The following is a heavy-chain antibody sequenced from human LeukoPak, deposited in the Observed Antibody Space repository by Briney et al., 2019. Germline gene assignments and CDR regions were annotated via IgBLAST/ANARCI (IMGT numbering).Heavy chain of an antibody. D-gene: IGHD2-2*01. J-gene: IGHJ4*02. CDR2: IYPGDSNT. Sequence: GESLKTSCKGSGYSFTNYWIAWVRQMPGKGLECMGIIYPGDSNTKYSPSFQGLVTISADKSISTAYLQWSSLKASDTSIYYCARQYCTSTTCYHREFDFWGQGTLVTVSS. CDR3: ARQYCTSTTCYHREFDF. V-gene: IGHV5-51*01. CDR1: GYSFTNYW.